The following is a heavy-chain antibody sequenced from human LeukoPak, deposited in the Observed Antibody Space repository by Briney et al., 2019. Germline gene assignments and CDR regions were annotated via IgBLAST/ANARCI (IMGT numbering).Heavy chain of an antibody. CDR1: GFTFSSYS. CDR3: ARDLGGLIVATISVFDY. CDR2: ISSSSSYI. V-gene: IGHV3-21*01. D-gene: IGHD3-10*01. J-gene: IGHJ4*02. Sequence: GGSLRLSCAASGFTFSSYSMNWVRQAPGKGLEWVSSISSSSSYIYYADSVKGRFTISRDIAKNSLYLQMNSLRAEDTAVYYCARDLGGLIVATISVFDYWGQGTLVTVSS.